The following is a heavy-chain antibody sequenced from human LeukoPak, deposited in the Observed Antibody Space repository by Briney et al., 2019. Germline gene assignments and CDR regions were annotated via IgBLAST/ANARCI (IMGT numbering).Heavy chain of an antibody. J-gene: IGHJ4*02. CDR2: ISGSGGST. Sequence: GGSLRLSCAASGLTFSNYAMSWVRQAPGKGLEWVSVISGSGGSTYYADSVKGRFTISRDNSKNTLYLQMSGLRGEDTAVYYCASAPSGIYQAYFDSWGQGTLVTVSS. D-gene: IGHD1-26*01. CDR3: ASAPSGIYQAYFDS. CDR1: GLTFSNYA. V-gene: IGHV3-23*01.